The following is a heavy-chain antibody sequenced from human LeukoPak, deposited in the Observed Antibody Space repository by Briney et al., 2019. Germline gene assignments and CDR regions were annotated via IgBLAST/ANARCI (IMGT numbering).Heavy chain of an antibody. CDR1: GGSFSGYY. J-gene: IGHJ4*02. D-gene: IGHD6-19*01. CDR3: ARQCCPAVAGTFFDY. Sequence: SETLSLTCAVYGGSFSGYYWSWIRQPPGKGLEWIGEINHSGSINYNPSLKSRVTISVDTSKNQVSLKLSSVTAADTAVYYCARQCCPAVAGTFFDYWGQGTLVTVSP. V-gene: IGHV4-34*01. CDR2: INHSGSI.